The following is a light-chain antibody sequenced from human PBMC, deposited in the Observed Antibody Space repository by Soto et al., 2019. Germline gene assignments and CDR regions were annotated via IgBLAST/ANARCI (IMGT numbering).Light chain of an antibody. J-gene: IGKJ1*01. CDR2: GAF. V-gene: IGKV3-20*01. CDR3: QQYHSSPWT. CDR1: QDIRSS. Sequence: EMVMTQSPATLSVSPGERVTLSCRASQDIRSSLAWYQQKPGQAPRLLFYGAFNRASGIPDRFSGSGSGTDFTLTISRVEPVDFAVYSCQQYHSSPWTFGQGTKVDIK.